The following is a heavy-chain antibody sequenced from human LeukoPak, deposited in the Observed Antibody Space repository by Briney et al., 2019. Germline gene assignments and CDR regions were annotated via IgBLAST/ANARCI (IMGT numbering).Heavy chain of an antibody. J-gene: IGHJ3*02. CDR2: INPSGGST. CDR3: ASLYYYDSSGYYNDAFDI. CDR1: GYTFTSYY. Sequence: ASVKVSCKASGYTFTSYYMHWVRQAPGQGLEWMGIINPSGGSTSYAQKFQGRVTMTRDMSTSPVSLELGSLRTEDTAVYYCASLYYYDSSGYYNDAFDIWGQGTMVTVSS. V-gene: IGHV1-46*01. D-gene: IGHD3-22*01.